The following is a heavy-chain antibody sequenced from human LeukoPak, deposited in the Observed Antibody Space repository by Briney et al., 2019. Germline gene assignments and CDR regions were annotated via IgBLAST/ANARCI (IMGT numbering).Heavy chain of an antibody. CDR3: ARAYYYGSGSNFPFDY. CDR1: GFNVSSNY. V-gene: IGHV3-30-3*01. J-gene: IGHJ4*02. Sequence: GGSLRLSCAASGFNVSSNYMNWVRQAPGKGLEWVSFISYDGSNNYYADSVKGRFTISRDNSKNTLYLQMNSLRAEDTAVYYCARAYYYGSGSNFPFDYWGQGTLVTVSS. D-gene: IGHD3-10*01. CDR2: ISYDGSNN.